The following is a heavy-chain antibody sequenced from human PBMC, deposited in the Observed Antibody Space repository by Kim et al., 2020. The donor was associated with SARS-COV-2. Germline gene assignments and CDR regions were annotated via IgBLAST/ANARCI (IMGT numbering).Heavy chain of an antibody. D-gene: IGHD3-22*01. Sequence: GGSLRLSCAASGFTFSSYAMHWVRQAPGKGLEWVAVISYDGSNKYYADSVKGRFTISRDNSKNTLYLQMNSLRAEDTAVYYCARASHNYYDSSGYYSSYYYGMDVWGQGTTVTVSS. CDR2: ISYDGSNK. CDR3: ARASHNYYDSSGYYSSYYYGMDV. CDR1: GFTFSSYA. J-gene: IGHJ6*02. V-gene: IGHV3-30-3*01.